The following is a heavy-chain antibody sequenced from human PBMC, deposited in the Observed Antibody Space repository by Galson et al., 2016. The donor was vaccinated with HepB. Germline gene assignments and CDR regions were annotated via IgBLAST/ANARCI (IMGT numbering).Heavy chain of an antibody. CDR2: INQDGSVR. Sequence: SLRLSCAASGFIFSRYWMTWVRQAPGKGLEWVANINQDGSVRYYVDSVKGRFTISRDNAKSSVYLQMDSLRAGDSGVYYCASGPHWNHAYWGQGTLVTVSS. D-gene: IGHD1-1*01. CDR3: ASGPHWNHAY. V-gene: IGHV3-7*01. J-gene: IGHJ4*02. CDR1: GFIFSRYW.